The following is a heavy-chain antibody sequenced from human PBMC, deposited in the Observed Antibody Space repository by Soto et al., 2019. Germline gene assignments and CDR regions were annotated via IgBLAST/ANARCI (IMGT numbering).Heavy chain of an antibody. D-gene: IGHD3-10*02. Sequence: GASVKVSCKVSGYTLTELSMHWVRQAPGKGLEWMGGFDPEDGETIYAQKFQGRVTMTEDTSTDTAYMELSSLRSEDTAVYYCATQYYYERGDYYYYGMDVWGQGTTVTVSS. V-gene: IGHV1-24*01. CDR3: ATQYYYERGDYYYYGMDV. CDR2: FDPEDGET. J-gene: IGHJ6*02. CDR1: GYTLTELS.